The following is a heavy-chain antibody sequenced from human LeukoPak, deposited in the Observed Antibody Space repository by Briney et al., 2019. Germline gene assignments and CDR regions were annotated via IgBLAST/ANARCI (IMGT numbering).Heavy chain of an antibody. CDR1: GGSISTYY. D-gene: IGHD3-9*01. CDR2: IYTSGST. CDR3: ARENYDILTGYPHFDY. V-gene: IGHV4-4*07. Sequence: PSETLSLTCTLSGGSISTYYWSWIRQPAGKGLEWIGRIYTSGSTNYNPSLKSRVTMSVDTSKNQFSLKLSSVTAADTAVYYCARENYDILTGYPHFDYWGQGTLVTVSS. J-gene: IGHJ4*02.